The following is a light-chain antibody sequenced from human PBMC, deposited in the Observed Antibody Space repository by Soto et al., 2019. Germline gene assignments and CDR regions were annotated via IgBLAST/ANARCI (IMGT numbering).Light chain of an antibody. J-gene: IGLJ1*01. CDR3: AAWDDSLNGSV. V-gene: IGLV1-44*01. Sequence: QSVLTQPPSASGTPGQTVTISCSGSSSNIGLNTVNWYQQVPGTAPKLLIYTNNQRPAGVPDRFSGSKSGTSASLAISGLQSEDEAEYYCAAWDDSLNGSVFGTGTKLTVL. CDR2: TNN. CDR1: SSNIGLNT.